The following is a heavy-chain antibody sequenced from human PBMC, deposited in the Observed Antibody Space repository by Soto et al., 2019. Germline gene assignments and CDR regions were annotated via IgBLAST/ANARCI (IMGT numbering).Heavy chain of an antibody. D-gene: IGHD6-13*01. CDR1: GFTFSSYE. V-gene: IGHV3-48*03. J-gene: IGHJ4*02. CDR2: ISSSGSTI. Sequence: EVQLVESGGGLVQPGGALRLSCAASGFTFSSYEMNWVRQAPGKGLEWVSYISSSGSTIYYADSVKGRFTISRDNAKNSLYLQMNCLRAEDTAVYYCSYGGIAASVGYWGQGTLVTVSS. CDR3: SYGGIAASVGY.